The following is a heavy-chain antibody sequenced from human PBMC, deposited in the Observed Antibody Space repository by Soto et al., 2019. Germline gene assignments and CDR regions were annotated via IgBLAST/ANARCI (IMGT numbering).Heavy chain of an antibody. J-gene: IGHJ6*02. CDR1: GFTFSSYW. Sequence: PGGSPRLSCAASGFTFSSYWMSWVRQAPGKGLEWVANIKQDGSEKYYVDSVKGRFTISRDNAKNSLYLQMNSLRSEDTAVYYCASNHLGTTPYGMDVWGQGTTVTVSS. CDR3: ASNHLGTTPYGMDV. CDR2: IKQDGSEK. D-gene: IGHD1-7*01. V-gene: IGHV3-7*01.